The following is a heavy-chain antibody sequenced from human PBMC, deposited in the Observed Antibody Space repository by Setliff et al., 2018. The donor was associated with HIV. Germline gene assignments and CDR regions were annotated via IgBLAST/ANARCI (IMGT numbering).Heavy chain of an antibody. CDR3: ARAIRNGNSLINWFDP. V-gene: IGHV4-59*08. Sequence: PSETLSLTCTVSGGSIRIHYWSWIRQAPGKGLEWIGNIYYSGSTNYNPSLKSRVTISVDTSKNTLYLQMNILRGEDTAVYFCARAIRNGNSLINWFDPWGQGTLVTVSS. J-gene: IGHJ5*02. CDR1: GGSIRIHY. CDR2: IYYSGST. D-gene: IGHD2-8*01.